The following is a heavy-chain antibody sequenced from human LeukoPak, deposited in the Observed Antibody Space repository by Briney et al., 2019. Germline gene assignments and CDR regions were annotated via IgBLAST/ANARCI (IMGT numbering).Heavy chain of an antibody. CDR1: GFTVSSNY. J-gene: IGHJ4*02. D-gene: IGHD3-22*01. Sequence: GGSLRLSRAASGFTVSSNYMSWVRQAPGKGLEWVSVIYSGGSTYYADSVKGRFTISRDNSKNTLYPQMNSLRAEDTAVYYCARSYYYDSSGYYVYWGQGTLVTVSS. V-gene: IGHV3-53*01. CDR2: IYSGGST. CDR3: ARSYYYDSSGYYVY.